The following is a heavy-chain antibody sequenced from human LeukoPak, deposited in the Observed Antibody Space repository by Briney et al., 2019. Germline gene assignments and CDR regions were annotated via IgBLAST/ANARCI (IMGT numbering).Heavy chain of an antibody. CDR3: ARDLLGYSYDAYYFDF. CDR2: ISYDGSDK. D-gene: IGHD5-18*01. Sequence: GGSLRLSCAASGFTFSHYSMHWVRQAPGKGLEWVAVISYDGSDKSYADSVKGRFTVSRDNSKNTLYLQMNSLRAEDTAVYYCARDLLGYSYDAYYFDFWGQGTLVTVSS. CDR1: GFTFSHYS. V-gene: IGHV3-30-3*01. J-gene: IGHJ4*02.